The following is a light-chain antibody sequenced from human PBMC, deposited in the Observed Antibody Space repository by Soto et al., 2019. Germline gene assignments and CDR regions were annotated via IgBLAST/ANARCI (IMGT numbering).Light chain of an antibody. V-gene: IGLV2-14*01. Sequence: QSVLTQPASVSGSPGQSITISCTGTSGDIRSYNRVSWYQQHPGKAPKLIIYEVTDRPSGVSNRFSGSKSGNTASLTISGLQAEDEAEYYCSSYTNINTRACVFGTGTKVTV. CDR3: SSYTNINTRACV. CDR2: EVT. CDR1: SGDIRSYNR. J-gene: IGLJ1*01.